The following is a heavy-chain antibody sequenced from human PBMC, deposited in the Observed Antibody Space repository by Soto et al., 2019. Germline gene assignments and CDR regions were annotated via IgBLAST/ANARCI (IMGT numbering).Heavy chain of an antibody. J-gene: IGHJ4*02. D-gene: IGHD4-17*01. CDR1: GGSISSGGYY. CDR3: ARNYGDYSWVFDY. V-gene: IGHV4-31*03. CDR2: IYYSGST. Sequence: QVQLQESGPGLVKPSQTLSLTCTVSGGSISSGGYYWSWIRQHPGKGLEWIGYIYYSGSTYYNPSLKSRVTIAVATSKNQFSLKLSSVTAADTAVYYCARNYGDYSWVFDYWGQGTLVTVSS.